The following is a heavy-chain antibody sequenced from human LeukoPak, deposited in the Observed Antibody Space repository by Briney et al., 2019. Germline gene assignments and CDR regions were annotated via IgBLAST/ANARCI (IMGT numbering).Heavy chain of an antibody. CDR1: GFTFSSYS. CDR2: ISSSSSYI. D-gene: IGHD3-3*01. Sequence: GGSLRLSCAASGFTFSSYSMNWVRQAPGKGLEWVSSISSSSSYIYYADSVKGRFTISKDNAKNSLYLQMNSLRAEDTAVYYCARDAPIFGVVIYYYYMDVWGKGTTVTVSS. CDR3: ARDAPIFGVVIYYYYMDV. J-gene: IGHJ6*03. V-gene: IGHV3-21*01.